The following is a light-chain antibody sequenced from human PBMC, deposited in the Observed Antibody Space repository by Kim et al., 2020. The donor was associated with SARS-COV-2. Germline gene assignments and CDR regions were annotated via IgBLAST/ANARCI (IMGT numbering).Light chain of an antibody. CDR2: YGS. Sequence: ELTQPPSVSVAPGKTATITCGRDIGGSESVHWYQQKPGQAPLLVMYYGSDRPSGIPERFSGTNSGNTATLTISRVGAGDEADYYCQVWDAGTDLWVFGGGTQLTVL. V-gene: IGLV3-21*04. CDR1: IGGSES. CDR3: QVWDAGTDLWV. J-gene: IGLJ3*02.